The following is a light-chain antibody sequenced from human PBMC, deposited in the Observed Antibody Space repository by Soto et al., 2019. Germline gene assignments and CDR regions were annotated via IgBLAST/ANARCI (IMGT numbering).Light chain of an antibody. CDR1: SSDFGTYNG. V-gene: IGLV2-18*02. Sequence: QSVLTQPPSVSGSPGQSVTISCTGPSSDFGTYNGISWYQQPPDTAPKLMIYDVSNRPSGVPDRFSGSKSGNTASLTISGLQAEDEGDYYCSSYTISNTYVFGTGTKLTVL. J-gene: IGLJ1*01. CDR2: DVS. CDR3: SSYTISNTYV.